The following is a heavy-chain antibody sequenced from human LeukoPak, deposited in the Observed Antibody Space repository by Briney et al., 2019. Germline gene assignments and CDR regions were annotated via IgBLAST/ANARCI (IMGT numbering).Heavy chain of an antibody. CDR1: GYTFTGYY. CDR3: ARMYSSSWSRFDP. V-gene: IGHV1-2*02. CDR2: INPNSGGT. D-gene: IGHD6-13*01. Sequence: GASVKVSCKSSGYTFTGYYMHWVRPAPGQGLEWMGWINPNSGGTNYAQKFQGRVTMTRDTSISTAYMELSRLRSDDTAVYYCARMYSSSWSRFDPWGQGTLVTVSS. J-gene: IGHJ5*02.